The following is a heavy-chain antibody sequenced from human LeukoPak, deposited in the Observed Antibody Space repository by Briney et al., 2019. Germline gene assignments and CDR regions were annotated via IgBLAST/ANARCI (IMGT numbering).Heavy chain of an antibody. CDR1: GFSITSYS. J-gene: IGHJ4*02. V-gene: IGHV3-48*01. CDR3: ARDRSSYYLDY. D-gene: IGHD6-13*01. CDR2: ISSAGSPI. Sequence: GGSLRLSCVASGFSITSYSMNWVRQAPGKGLEWLSYISSAGSPIYYADSVKGRFTISRDIAKNSLFLQMNSLRPEDTAVYYCARDRSSYYLDYWGQGTLGTVSS.